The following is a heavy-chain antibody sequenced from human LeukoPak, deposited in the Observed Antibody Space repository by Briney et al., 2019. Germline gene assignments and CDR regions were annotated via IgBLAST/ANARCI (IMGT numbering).Heavy chain of an antibody. V-gene: IGHV4-4*07. CDR2: IYTSGST. CDR1: GGSIGSYY. CDR3: ARERGGVIITYYYYYMDV. J-gene: IGHJ6*03. D-gene: IGHD3-10*01. Sequence: PSETLSLTCTVSGGSIGSYYWSWIRQPAGKGLEWIGRIYTSGSTNYNPSLKSRVTISVDTSKNQFSLKLSSVTAADTAVYYCARERGGVIITYYYYYMDVWGKGTTVTVSS.